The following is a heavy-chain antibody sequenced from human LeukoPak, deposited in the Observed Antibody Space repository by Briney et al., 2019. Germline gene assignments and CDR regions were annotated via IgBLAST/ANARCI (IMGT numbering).Heavy chain of an antibody. CDR3: TRLLGYCSGTSCFGAFDV. J-gene: IGHJ3*01. CDR2: IYPGDSDT. CDR1: GYSFTSYW. V-gene: IGHV5-51*01. Sequence: GESLKISCKGSGYSFTSYWIGWVRQMPGKGLEWMGIIYPGDSDTRYSPSFQGQVTISADKSISTAYLQWSSLRAPDTAMYYCTRLLGYCSGTSCFGAFDVWGQGTVVTVSS. D-gene: IGHD2-2*01.